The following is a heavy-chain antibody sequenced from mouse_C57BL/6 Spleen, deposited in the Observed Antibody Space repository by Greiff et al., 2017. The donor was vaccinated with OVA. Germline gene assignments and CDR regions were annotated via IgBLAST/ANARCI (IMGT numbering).Heavy chain of an antibody. CDR1: GYSFTDYN. V-gene: IGHV1-39*01. CDR3: ARGRGNVYSNYRYAMDY. D-gene: IGHD2-5*01. CDR2: INPNYGTT. J-gene: IGHJ4*01. Sequence: EVQLQQSGPELVKPGASVKISCKASGYSFTDYNMNWVKQSNGKSLEWIGVINPNYGTTSYNQKFKGKATLTVDQSSSTAYMQLNSLTSEDSAVYYCARGRGNVYSNYRYAMDYWGQGTSVTVSS.